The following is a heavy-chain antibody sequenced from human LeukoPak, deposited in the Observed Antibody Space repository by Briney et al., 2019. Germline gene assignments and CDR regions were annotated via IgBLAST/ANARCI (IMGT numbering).Heavy chain of an antibody. V-gene: IGHV3-23*01. CDR3: ARDRYYDSSGYYYVESGFDY. Sequence: PGGSLRLSCAASGFTFSSYAMSWVRQAPGKGLEWVSAISGSGGSTYYADSVKGRFAISRDNAKNSLYLQMNSLRAEDTAVYYCARDRYYDSSGYYYVESGFDYWGQGTLVTVSS. CDR2: ISGSGGST. CDR1: GFTFSSYA. J-gene: IGHJ4*02. D-gene: IGHD3-22*01.